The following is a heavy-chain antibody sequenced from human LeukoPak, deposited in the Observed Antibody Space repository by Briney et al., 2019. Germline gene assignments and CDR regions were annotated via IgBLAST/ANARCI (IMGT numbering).Heavy chain of an antibody. CDR2: IYYSGST. Sequence: PSETLSLTCTVSGGSISSYYWSWIRQPPGKGLEWIGYIYYSGSTNYNPSLKSRVTISVDTSKTQFSLKLSSVTAADTAVYYCARSENYYDSSGYYLVDAFDIWGQGTMVTVSS. J-gene: IGHJ3*02. CDR1: GGSISSYY. V-gene: IGHV4-59*08. CDR3: ARSENYYDSSGYYLVDAFDI. D-gene: IGHD3-22*01.